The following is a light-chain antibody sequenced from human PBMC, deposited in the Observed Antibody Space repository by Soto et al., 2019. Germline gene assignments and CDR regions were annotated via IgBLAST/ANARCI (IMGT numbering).Light chain of an antibody. Sequence: DIQMAQSPSALFASIGDRVSVTCRASQPIFTSLAWYQQKPGKAPKLLIYDASVLQTGVPSRLGGFSSGTDVTRTIRGLQPYDFATYFCQQYMSYSAHGLNFGGGTK. CDR2: DAS. V-gene: IGKV1-5*01. CDR3: QQYMSYSAHGLN. J-gene: IGKJ4*01. CDR1: QPIFTS.